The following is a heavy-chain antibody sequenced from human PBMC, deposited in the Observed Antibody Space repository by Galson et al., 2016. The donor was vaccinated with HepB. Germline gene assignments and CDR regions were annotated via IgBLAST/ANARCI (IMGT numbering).Heavy chain of an antibody. V-gene: IGHV5-51*01. CDR1: RYSFTSYW. CDR2: TYPDDSDT. Sequence: QSGAEVKKPGESLKISCKGSRYSFTSYWIGWVRQMPGKGLEWMGITYPDDSDTIYSPSFQGQVTISADKSSSTAYLQWSSLKASDTAVYYCASGYYHSSGYPDYWGQGTLVTVSS. J-gene: IGHJ4*02. D-gene: IGHD3-22*01. CDR3: ASGYYHSSGYPDY.